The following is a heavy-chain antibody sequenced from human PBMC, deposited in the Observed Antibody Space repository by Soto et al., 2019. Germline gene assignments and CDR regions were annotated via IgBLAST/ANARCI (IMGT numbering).Heavy chain of an antibody. CDR1: GFTFSDYY. CDR3: ARVKGAYAIDY. V-gene: IGHV3-11*01. J-gene: IGHJ4*02. D-gene: IGHD5-12*01. CDR2: ISKSGSTT. Sequence: GGSLRLSCAASGFTFSDYYMSWMRQAPGKGPEWVSYISKSGSTTQYADSVKGRFTISRDNAKNSLYLQMNSLRAEDTAVYYCARVKGAYAIDYWGQGTLVTVSS.